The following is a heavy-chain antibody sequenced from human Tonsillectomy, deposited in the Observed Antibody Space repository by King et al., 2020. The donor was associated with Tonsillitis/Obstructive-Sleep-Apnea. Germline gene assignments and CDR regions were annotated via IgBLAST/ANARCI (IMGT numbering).Heavy chain of an antibody. J-gene: IGHJ6*03. D-gene: IGHD1-14*01. Sequence: VQLQESGPGLVKPSETLSLTCSVSGGSISSYCWSWIRQPPGKGLEWIGYIYYSGSTNYNPSLKSRVTISVDTSKNQFSLKLSSVTAADTALYYCARLRPEYNYYYMDVWGKGTTVTVSS. CDR2: IYYSGST. V-gene: IGHV4-59*08. CDR1: GGSISSYC. CDR3: ARLRPEYNYYYMDV.